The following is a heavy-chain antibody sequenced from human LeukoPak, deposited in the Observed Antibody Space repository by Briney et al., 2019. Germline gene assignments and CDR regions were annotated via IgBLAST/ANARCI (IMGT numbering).Heavy chain of an antibody. CDR2: INPNSGGT. J-gene: IGHJ4*02. Sequence: ASVKVSCKASGYTFTGYYMHWVRQAPGQGLERMGWINPNSGGTNYAQKFQGWVTMTRDTSISTAYMELSRLRSDDTAVYYCASPQRIDYGGNVGFDYWGQGTLVTVSS. D-gene: IGHD4-23*01. CDR3: ASPQRIDYGGNVGFDY. V-gene: IGHV1-2*04. CDR1: GYTFTGYY.